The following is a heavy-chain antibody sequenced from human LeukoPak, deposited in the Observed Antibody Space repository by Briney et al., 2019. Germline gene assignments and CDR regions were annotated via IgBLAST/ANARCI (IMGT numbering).Heavy chain of an antibody. Sequence: SETLSLTCAVYGGSFSGYYWSWIRQPPGKGLEWIGEINHSGSTNYNPSLKSRVTISVDTSKNQFSLKLSSVTAADTAVYYCARDSVRGNCSSTSCRSYYYYGMDVWGQGTTVTVSS. CDR1: GGSFSGYY. CDR3: ARDSVRGNCSSTSCRSYYYYGMDV. V-gene: IGHV4-34*01. J-gene: IGHJ6*02. D-gene: IGHD2-2*03. CDR2: INHSGST.